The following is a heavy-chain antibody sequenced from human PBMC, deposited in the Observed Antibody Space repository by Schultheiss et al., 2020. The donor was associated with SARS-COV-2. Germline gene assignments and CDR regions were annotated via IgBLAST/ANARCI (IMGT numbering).Heavy chain of an antibody. CDR1: GFSLSTNGEG. Sequence: SGPTLVKPTQTLTLTCTFSGFSLSTNGEGVGWIRQPPGKALEWLALIYWDDDKRYSPSLKSRLTITKDTSKNQVVLTMTNMDPVDTATYYCARSPSGTCFDYWGKGTRVTVPS. CDR3: ARSPSGTCFDY. J-gene: IGHJ4*02. CDR2: IYWDDDK. D-gene: IGHD1-26*01. V-gene: IGHV2-5*02.